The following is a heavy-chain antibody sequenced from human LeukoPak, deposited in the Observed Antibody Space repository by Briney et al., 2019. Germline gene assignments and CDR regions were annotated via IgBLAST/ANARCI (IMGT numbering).Heavy chain of an antibody. CDR3: AKPERDYSNYVAYYFDY. Sequence: GGSLRLSCAASGFTFSSYAMSWVRQAPGKGLEWVSAISGSGGSTYYADSAKGRFTISRDNSKNTLYLQMNSLRAEDTAVYYCAKPERDYSNYVAYYFDYWGQGTLVTVSS. J-gene: IGHJ4*02. D-gene: IGHD4-11*01. CDR2: ISGSGGST. CDR1: GFTFSSYA. V-gene: IGHV3-23*01.